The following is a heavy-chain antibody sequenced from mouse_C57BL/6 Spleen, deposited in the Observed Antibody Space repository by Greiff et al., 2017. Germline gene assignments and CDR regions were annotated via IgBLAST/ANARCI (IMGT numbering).Heavy chain of an antibody. J-gene: IGHJ2*01. V-gene: IGHV5-17*01. D-gene: IGHD1-1*01. CDR3: ARPDYYALDY. CDR2: ISSGSSTI. Sequence: EVKLVESGGGLVKPGGSLKLSCAASGFTFSDYGMHWVRQAPEKGLEWVAYISSGSSTISYADTVKGRFTISRDNAKNTLFLQMTSLRSEDTAMYYCARPDYYALDYWGQGTTLTVSS. CDR1: GFTFSDYG.